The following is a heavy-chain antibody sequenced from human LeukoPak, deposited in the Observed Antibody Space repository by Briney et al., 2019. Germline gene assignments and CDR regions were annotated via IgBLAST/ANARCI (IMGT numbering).Heavy chain of an antibody. J-gene: IGHJ4*02. CDR3: ARSRLRYFDWSLPHYYFDY. D-gene: IGHD3-9*01. CDR1: GGSISSYY. V-gene: IGHV4-59*12. Sequence: PSETLSLTCTVSGGSISSYYWSWIRQHPGKGLEWIGYIYYSGSTNYNPSLKSRVTISVDTSKNQFSLKLSSVTAADTAVYYCARSRLRYFDWSLPHYYFDYWGQGTLVTVSS. CDR2: IYYSGST.